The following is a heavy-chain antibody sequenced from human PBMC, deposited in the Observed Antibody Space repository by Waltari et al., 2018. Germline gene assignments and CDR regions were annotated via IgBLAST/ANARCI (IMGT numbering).Heavy chain of an antibody. CDR1: GYTFTDYY. Sequence: EVQLVQSGAEVKKPGANVKISCKASGYTFTDYYMHWVQQAPGKGLEWMGLVDSEDGETSYAEKFQGRVSITADTSTDPAYMELSSLRSEDTAVYYCARSGNRGYAFDIWGQGTMVTFSS. CDR3: ARSGNRGYAFDI. D-gene: IGHD3-10*01. CDR2: VDSEDGET. V-gene: IGHV1-69-2*01. J-gene: IGHJ3*02.